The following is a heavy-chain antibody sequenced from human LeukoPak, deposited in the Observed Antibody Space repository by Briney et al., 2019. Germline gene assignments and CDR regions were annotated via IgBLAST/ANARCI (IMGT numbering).Heavy chain of an antibody. CDR1: GGSISSYY. CDR3: ARGYDSSGYYYSY. V-gene: IGHV4-59*08. CDR2: IYYSGST. J-gene: IGHJ4*02. Sequence: SETLSPTCTVSGGSISSYYWSWIRQPPGKGLEWIGYIYYSGSTNHNPSLKSRVTISVDTSKNQFSLKLSSVTAADTAVYYCARGYDSSGYYYSYWGQGTLVTVSS. D-gene: IGHD3-22*01.